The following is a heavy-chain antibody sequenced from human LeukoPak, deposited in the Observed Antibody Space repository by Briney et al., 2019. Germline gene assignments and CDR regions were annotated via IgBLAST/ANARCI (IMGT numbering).Heavy chain of an antibody. CDR1: GFTFSSYA. V-gene: IGHV3-23*01. Sequence: GGSLRLSCAASGFTFSSYAMSWVRQAPGKGLEWVSGISGSGDSTYYADSVKGRFTISRDNSKNTLYLQMNSLRAEDTAVYYCARGDYYGSGSHTHFYYYYYGMDVWGQGTTVTVSS. CDR2: ISGSGDST. J-gene: IGHJ6*02. CDR3: ARGDYYGSGSHTHFYYYYYGMDV. D-gene: IGHD3-10*01.